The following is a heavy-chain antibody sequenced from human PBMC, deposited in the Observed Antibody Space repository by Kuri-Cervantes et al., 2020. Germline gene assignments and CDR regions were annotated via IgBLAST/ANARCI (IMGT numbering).Heavy chain of an antibody. J-gene: IGHJ4*02. Sequence: SWVRQAPGKGLEWIGYIYYSGSTYYNPSLKGRVTRSVDTSKNQFSLKLSSVTAADTAVYYCARAAAGSFDYWGQGTLVTVSS. CDR3: ARAAAGSFDY. CDR2: IYYSGST. V-gene: IGHV4-31*02. D-gene: IGHD6-13*01.